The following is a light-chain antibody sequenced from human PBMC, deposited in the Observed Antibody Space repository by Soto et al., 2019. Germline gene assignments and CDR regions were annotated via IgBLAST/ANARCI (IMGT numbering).Light chain of an antibody. V-gene: IGLV2-14*01. CDR2: EVS. Sequence: QSVLTQPASVSGSPGQSITISCTGTSSDVGGYNYVSWYQQHPGKAPKLMIYEVSNRPSGVSIRFSGSKSGNTASLTISGLQAEDEADYYCCSYSTSNTHNYVFGTGTKVTVL. CDR3: CSYSTSNTHNYV. J-gene: IGLJ1*01. CDR1: SSDVGGYNY.